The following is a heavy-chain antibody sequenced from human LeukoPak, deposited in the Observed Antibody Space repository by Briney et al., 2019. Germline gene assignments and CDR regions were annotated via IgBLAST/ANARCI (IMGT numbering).Heavy chain of an antibody. V-gene: IGHV3-11*01. CDR1: GFTFSDYY. D-gene: IGHD5-24*01. J-gene: IGHJ4*02. CDR3: GRLASATDY. Sequence: KAGGSLRLSCIASGFTFSDYYMSWIRQVPGRGLECVSHISNSGSSIYYADSVKGRFTISRDNSKNTLYLQMNSLRAEDTAIYYCGRLASATDYWGQGTLVTVSS. CDR2: ISNSGSSI.